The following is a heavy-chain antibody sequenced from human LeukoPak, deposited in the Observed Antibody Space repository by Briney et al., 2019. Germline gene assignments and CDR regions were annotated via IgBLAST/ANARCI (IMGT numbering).Heavy chain of an antibody. Sequence: GGSLRLSCAASGFTSSSYAMSWVRQAPGKGLEWVSAISGSGGSTCYADSVKGRFTISRDNSKNTLYLQTNSLRAEDTAVYYCAKDPYDILTGYMYYWGQGTLVTVSS. J-gene: IGHJ4*02. CDR2: ISGSGGST. V-gene: IGHV3-23*01. D-gene: IGHD3-9*01. CDR1: GFTSSSYA. CDR3: AKDPYDILTGYMYY.